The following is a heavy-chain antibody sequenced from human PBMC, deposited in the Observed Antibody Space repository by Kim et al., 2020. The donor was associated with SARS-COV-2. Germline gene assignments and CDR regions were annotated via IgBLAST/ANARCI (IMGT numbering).Heavy chain of an antibody. Sequence: SETLSLTYTVSGGSINTYYWNWIRQPPGKGLEWIGFIYYSGITKYNPSLKNRLTISRDTSKNNFSLKLTSVTAADTAVYYCATFGSSYGSGTYFDYWGQG. D-gene: IGHD3-10*01. CDR3: ATFGSSYGSGTYFDY. CDR2: IYYSGIT. V-gene: IGHV4-59*12. J-gene: IGHJ4*02. CDR1: GGSINTYY.